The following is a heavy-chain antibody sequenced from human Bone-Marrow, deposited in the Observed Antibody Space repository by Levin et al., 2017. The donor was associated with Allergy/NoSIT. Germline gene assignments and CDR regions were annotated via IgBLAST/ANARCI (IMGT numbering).Heavy chain of an antibody. Sequence: GESLKISCKGSGYSFTSYWIGWVRQMPGKGLEWMGIIYPGDSDTRYSPSFQGQVTISADKSISTAYLQWSSLKASDTAMYYCARLKDRIQLWLRRGPAPYYFDYWGQGTLVTVSS. CDR3: ARLKDRIQLWLRRGPAPYYFDY. V-gene: IGHV5-51*01. CDR2: IYPGDSDT. CDR1: GYSFTSYW. D-gene: IGHD5-18*01. J-gene: IGHJ4*02.